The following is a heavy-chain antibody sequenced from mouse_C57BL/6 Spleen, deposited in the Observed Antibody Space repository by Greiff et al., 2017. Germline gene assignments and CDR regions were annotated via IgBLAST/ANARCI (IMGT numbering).Heavy chain of an antibody. D-gene: IGHD2-4*01. Sequence: EVMLVESGGGLVQPKGSLKLSCAASGFSFNTYAMNWVRQAPGKGLEWVARIRSKSNNYATYYADSVKDRFTISRDDSESMLYLQMNNLRTEDTAMDYCVCDYDVSWFAYWGQGTLVTFSA. J-gene: IGHJ3*01. CDR1: GFSFNTYA. CDR2: IRSKSNNYAT. CDR3: VCDYDVSWFAY. V-gene: IGHV10-1*01.